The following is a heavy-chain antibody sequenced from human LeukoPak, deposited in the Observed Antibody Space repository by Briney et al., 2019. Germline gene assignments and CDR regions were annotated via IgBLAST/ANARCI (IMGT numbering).Heavy chain of an antibody. V-gene: IGHV1-18*01. J-gene: IGHJ4*02. CDR1: GYTFTSYA. CDR3: ARDASWYCDY. Sequence: ASVKVSCKASGYTFTSYAISWVRHAPEQRVEWMGWISAYNGNTNYAQKLQGRVTMTTDTSTSTAYMELRSLRSDDTAVYYCARDASWYCDYWGQGTLVTVSS. CDR2: ISAYNGNT. D-gene: IGHD2-15*01.